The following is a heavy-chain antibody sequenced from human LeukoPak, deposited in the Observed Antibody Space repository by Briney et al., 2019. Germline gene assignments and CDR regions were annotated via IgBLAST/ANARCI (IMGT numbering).Heavy chain of an antibody. CDR2: IYAGGTT. Sequence: GGSLRLSCAASGFTVSSSYMSWVRQAPGKGLEWVSVIYAGGTTYYPDSVKGRFTISRDNSKNTLYLQMNSLRAEDTAVYYCAKDAHYDFWSGYIFDYWGQGTLVTVSS. V-gene: IGHV3-53*05. CDR1: GFTVSSSY. J-gene: IGHJ4*02. CDR3: AKDAHYDFWSGYIFDY. D-gene: IGHD3-3*01.